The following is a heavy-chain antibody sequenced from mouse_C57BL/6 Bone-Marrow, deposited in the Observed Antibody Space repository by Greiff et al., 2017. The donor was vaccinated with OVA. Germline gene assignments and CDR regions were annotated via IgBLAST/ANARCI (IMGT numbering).Heavy chain of an antibody. CDR2: IRLKSENYAT. J-gene: IGHJ1*03. Sequence: EVKLVESGGGLVQPGGSMKLSCVASGFTFSNYWLNWVRQFPEKGFEGVAQIRLKSENYATHYAESVKGRFTISRDDSKSSVYLQMNNLRAEDTGIYYCTAYYGSSHWYFDVWGTGTTVTVSS. CDR1: GFTFSNYW. D-gene: IGHD1-1*01. CDR3: TAYYGSSHWYFDV. V-gene: IGHV6-3*01.